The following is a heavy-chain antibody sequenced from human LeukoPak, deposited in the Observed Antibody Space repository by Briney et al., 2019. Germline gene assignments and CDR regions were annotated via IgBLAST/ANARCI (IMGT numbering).Heavy chain of an antibody. J-gene: IGHJ4*02. CDR2: INHSGST. CDR3: ARRRNYYDSSGYLVFDY. Sequence: SETLSLTCAVYGGSFSGYYWSWIRQPPGKGLEWIGEINHSGSTNYNPSLKSRVTISVDTSKNQFSLKLSSVTAADTAVYYCARRRNYYDSSGYLVFDYWGQGTLVTVSS. CDR1: GGSFSGYY. D-gene: IGHD3-22*01. V-gene: IGHV4-34*01.